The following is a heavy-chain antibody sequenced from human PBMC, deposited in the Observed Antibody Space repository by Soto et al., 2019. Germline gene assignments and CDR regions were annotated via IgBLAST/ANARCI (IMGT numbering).Heavy chain of an antibody. D-gene: IGHD1-20*01. J-gene: IGHJ4*02. Sequence: GGSLRLSCAASGFTFSSYSMNWVRQAPGKGLEWVSSISSSSSYIYYADSVKGRFTISRDNAKNSLYLQMNSLRAEDTAVYYCARDSPFLTGQDFDYWGQGTLVTVSS. CDR1: GFTFSSYS. V-gene: IGHV3-21*01. CDR2: ISSSSSYI. CDR3: ARDSPFLTGQDFDY.